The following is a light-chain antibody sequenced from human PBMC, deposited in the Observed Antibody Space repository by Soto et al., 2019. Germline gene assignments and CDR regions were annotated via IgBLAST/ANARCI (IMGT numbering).Light chain of an antibody. CDR1: QGISNF. CDR3: QKYSSVIT. CDR2: AAS. J-gene: IGKJ5*01. Sequence: DIQMTQSPSSLSASVGDRVTITCRASQGISNFLAWYQQKPGKVPKLLISAASTLQSGVPSRFSGSGSGTVFTRTITSLQPEDVATYYWQKYSSVITFGQGTPLEIK. V-gene: IGKV1-27*01.